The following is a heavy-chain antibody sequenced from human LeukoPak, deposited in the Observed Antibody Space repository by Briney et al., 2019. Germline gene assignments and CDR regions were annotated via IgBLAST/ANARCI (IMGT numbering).Heavy chain of an antibody. CDR1: GFTFSTYA. D-gene: IGHD2-15*01. CDR3: ARYGAGSCYDY. V-gene: IGHV3-64*01. Sequence: GGSLRLSCAASGFTFSTYAVHWVRQAPGKGLEYVSAISTDGYGTYYGNSVKGRFTISRDNSKNMLYLQMGSLRPEDMAVYYCARYGAGSCYDYWGQGTLVTVSS. J-gene: IGHJ4*02. CDR2: ISTDGYGT.